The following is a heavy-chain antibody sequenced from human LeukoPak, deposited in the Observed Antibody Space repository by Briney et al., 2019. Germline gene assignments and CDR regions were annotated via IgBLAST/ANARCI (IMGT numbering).Heavy chain of an antibody. D-gene: IGHD3-10*01. J-gene: IGHJ5*02. CDR2: IYCSGST. Sequence: PSETLSLTCTVSGGSISSYYWSWIRQPPGKGLEWIGYIYCSGSTNYNPSLKSRVTISVDTSKNQFSLKLSSVTAADTAVYYCARYGSGSYYNPLGVVRFDPWGQGTLSPSPQ. CDR1: GGSISSYY. V-gene: IGHV4-59*01. CDR3: ARYGSGSYYNPLGVVRFDP.